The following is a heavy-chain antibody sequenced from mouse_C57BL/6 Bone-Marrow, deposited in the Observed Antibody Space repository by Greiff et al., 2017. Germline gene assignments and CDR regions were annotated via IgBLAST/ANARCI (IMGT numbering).Heavy chain of an antibody. CDR3: ARDLYAMAN. V-gene: IGHV5-17*01. CDR1: GFTFSDYG. CDR2: ISRGSSTI. Sequence: EVKLVESGGGLVKPGGSLKLSCAASGFTFSDYGMHWARQAPEKGLEWVAYISRGSSTIYYADTVKGRFTISRDNAKNTLFLQMTSLRSEDTAMYYCARDLYAMANCDQGTSVTVSS. J-gene: IGHJ4*01.